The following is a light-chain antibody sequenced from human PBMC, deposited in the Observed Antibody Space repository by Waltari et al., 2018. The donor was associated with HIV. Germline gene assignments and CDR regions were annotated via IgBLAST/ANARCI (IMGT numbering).Light chain of an antibody. J-gene: IGLJ1*01. CDR3: DSRDSNNKHHV. V-gene: IGLV3-19*01. CDR1: SLRKYS. Sequence: SSELTQDPAVSVALGQTVKITCQGDSLRKYSANWYQQKPGQAPLLVFYGRNNRRSYITDRFSVSYSGNTASLTITGAQAEDEADYYCDSRDSNNKHHVFGTGTKVTV. CDR2: GRN.